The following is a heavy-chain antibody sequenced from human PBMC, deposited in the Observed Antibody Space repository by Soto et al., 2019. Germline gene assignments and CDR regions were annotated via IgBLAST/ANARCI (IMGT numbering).Heavy chain of an antibody. V-gene: IGHV1-46*03. Sequence: ASVKVSCKPSGYTFTSYYIHWIRQAPGQGLEWMGIINPSGGRTSYTQKLQGRLTMTRDTSTSTVYMELSSLRSDDTAVYYCARGRVIFGVVTPSFDYWGQGTQVTVS. CDR2: INPSGGRT. J-gene: IGHJ4*02. D-gene: IGHD3-3*01. CDR3: ARGRVIFGVVTPSFDY. CDR1: GYTFTSYY.